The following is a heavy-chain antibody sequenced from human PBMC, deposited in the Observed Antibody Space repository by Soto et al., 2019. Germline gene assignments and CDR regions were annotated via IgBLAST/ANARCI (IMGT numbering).Heavy chain of an antibody. V-gene: IGHV3-23*01. Sequence: GGSLRLSCAASGFTFSSYAMSWVRQAPGKGLEWVSAISGSGGSTYYADSVKGRFTISRDNSKNTLYLQMNSLRAEDSAGYYCAKDCVIAARPKYFDYWGQGTLVTVSS. CDR3: AKDCVIAARPKYFDY. CDR2: ISGSGGST. J-gene: IGHJ4*02. D-gene: IGHD6-6*01. CDR1: GFTFSSYA.